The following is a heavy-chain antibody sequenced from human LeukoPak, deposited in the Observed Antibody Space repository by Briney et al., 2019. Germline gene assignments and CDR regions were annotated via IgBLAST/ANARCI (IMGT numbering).Heavy chain of an antibody. Sequence: SETLSLTYTVSGGSISSSSYYWGWIRQPPGKGLEWIGSIYCSGSTYYNPSLKSRVTISVDTSKNQFSLKLSSVTAADTAVYYCARIMGYDSSGYYSPLDYWGQGTLVTVSS. V-gene: IGHV4-39*01. D-gene: IGHD3-22*01. CDR2: IYCSGST. CDR3: ARIMGYDSSGYYSPLDY. J-gene: IGHJ4*02. CDR1: GGSISSSSYY.